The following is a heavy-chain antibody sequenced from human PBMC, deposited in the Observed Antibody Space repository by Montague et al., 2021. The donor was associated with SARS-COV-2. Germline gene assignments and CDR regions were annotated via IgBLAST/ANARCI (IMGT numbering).Heavy chain of an antibody. V-gene: IGHV4-59*08. CDR2: IFYNGYT. J-gene: IGHJ5*02. D-gene: IGHD1-1*01. Sequence: SETLSLTCTVSGGTVRGYYWNWIRQTPGKGLEWIGYIFYNGYTKYNPSLESRVTLSVDTPGNQFFLSLRSVTAPDTATYFCARHSVSEDGTFFRSYFDPWGQGAQVIVSS. CDR1: GGTVRGYY. CDR3: ARHSVSEDGTFFRSYFDP.